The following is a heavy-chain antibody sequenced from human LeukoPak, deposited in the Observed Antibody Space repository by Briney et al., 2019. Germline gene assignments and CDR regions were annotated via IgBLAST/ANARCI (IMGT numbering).Heavy chain of an antibody. V-gene: IGHV4-59*01. Sequence: PSETLSLTCTVSGGSISSYYWSWIRQPPGKGLEWIGYIYYSGSTNYNPSLKSRVAISVDTSKNQFSLKLSSVTAADTAVYYCARDRYSSSWYGMDVWGQGTTVTVSS. CDR3: ARDRYSSSWYGMDV. CDR2: IYYSGST. CDR1: GGSISSYY. J-gene: IGHJ6*02. D-gene: IGHD6-13*01.